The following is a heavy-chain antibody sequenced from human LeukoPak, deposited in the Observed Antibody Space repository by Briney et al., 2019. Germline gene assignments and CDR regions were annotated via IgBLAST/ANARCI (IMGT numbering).Heavy chain of an antibody. D-gene: IGHD5-12*01. CDR2: IYYGGST. J-gene: IGHJ5*02. CDR3: ARDLGYGGFDWAP. Sequence: SETLSLTCTVSGGSISSYYWSWIRQPPGKGLEWISYIYYGGSTNYNPSLKSRVTISVDTSKNQFSLKLSSVTAADAAVYYCARDLGYGGFDWAPWGQGTLVTVSS. V-gene: IGHV4-59*12. CDR1: GGSISSYY.